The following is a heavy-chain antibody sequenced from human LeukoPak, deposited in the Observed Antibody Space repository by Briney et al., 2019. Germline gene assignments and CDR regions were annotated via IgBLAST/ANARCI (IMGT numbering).Heavy chain of an antibody. V-gene: IGHV4-59*01. J-gene: IGHJ4*02. CDR1: GGSISSYY. CDR3: ATVYSYDSSAYYRLDY. CDR2: IYYSGYT. D-gene: IGHD3-22*01. Sequence: PSETLSLTCTVSGGSISSYYWSWIRQPPGKGLEWIGYIYYSGYTNYNPSLKSRVTISVDTSKNQFSLKLSSVTAADTAVYYCATVYSYDSSAYYRLDYWGQGTLVTVSS.